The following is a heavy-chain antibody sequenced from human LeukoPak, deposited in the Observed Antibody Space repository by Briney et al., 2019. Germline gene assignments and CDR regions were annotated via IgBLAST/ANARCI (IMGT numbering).Heavy chain of an antibody. Sequence: PGRSLRLSFSASGLTFMSYGMHSVRHAPRKGLEWVAVIWYDGSNKYYADSVKGRFTISRDNSKNTLYLQMNSLRAEDTAVYYCAREGHYYGILTGRLDYWGQGTLVTVSS. CDR3: AREGHYYGILTGRLDY. CDR2: IWYDGSNK. CDR1: GLTFMSYG. J-gene: IGHJ4*02. D-gene: IGHD3-9*01. V-gene: IGHV3-33*01.